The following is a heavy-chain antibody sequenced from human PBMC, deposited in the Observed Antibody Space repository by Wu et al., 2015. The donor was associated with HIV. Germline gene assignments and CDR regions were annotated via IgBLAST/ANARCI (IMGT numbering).Heavy chain of an antibody. J-gene: IGHJ4*02. CDR2: IIPIFGPP. CDR1: GYTFTTFN. Sequence: QLEQSGAEVRKPGASVNISCKASGYTFTTFNLHWVRQAPGQGLEWMGRIIPIFGPPNYAQSFKGRVKITADAATTTSYMELSSLRSEDTAVYYCARSRRYYYESSGFAYLDYWGQGTLVTVSS. CDR3: ARSRRYYYESSGFAYLDY. D-gene: IGHD3-22*01. V-gene: IGHV1-69*15.